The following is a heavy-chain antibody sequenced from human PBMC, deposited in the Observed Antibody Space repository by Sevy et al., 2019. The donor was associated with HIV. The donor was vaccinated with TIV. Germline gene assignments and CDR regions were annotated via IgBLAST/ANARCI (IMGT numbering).Heavy chain of an antibody. CDR2: ISGRDSST. V-gene: IGHV3-23*01. J-gene: IGHJ3*01. Sequence: WGSLRLSCAASGFSFSGYVMNWVRQAPGKGLEWVSSISGRDSSTYYVDSVRGRFIISRDNSENTLYLQMNGLRAEDTAVYYCAKVTLWELLAAHDAFDVWGQGTMVTVSS. D-gene: IGHD1-26*01. CDR3: AKVTLWELLAAHDAFDV. CDR1: GFSFSGYV.